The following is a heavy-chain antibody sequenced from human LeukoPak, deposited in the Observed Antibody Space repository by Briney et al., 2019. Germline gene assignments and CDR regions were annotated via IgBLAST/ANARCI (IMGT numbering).Heavy chain of an antibody. J-gene: IGHJ4*02. D-gene: IGHD3-10*01. V-gene: IGHV3-30*02. CDR1: GSTFSSYG. CDR3: ARDEANYGSGSYALFDY. Sequence: GGSLRLSCAASGSTFSSYGMHWVRQAPGKGLEWVAFIRYDGSNKYYADSVKGRFTISRDNSKNTLYLQMNSLRAEDTAVYYCARDEANYGSGSYALFDYWGQGTLVTVSS. CDR2: IRYDGSNK.